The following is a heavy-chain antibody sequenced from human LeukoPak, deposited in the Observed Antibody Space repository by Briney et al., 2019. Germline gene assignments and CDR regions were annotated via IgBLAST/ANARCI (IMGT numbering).Heavy chain of an antibody. Sequence: ASVKVSCKASGYTFTGYYMHWVRQAPGQGLAWMGWINPNRGGTNYAQKFQGRVTMTRDTSISTAYMELSRLRSDDTAVYYCARERIWFGELLYYYYYGMDVWGQGTTVTVSS. CDR2: INPNRGGT. CDR1: GYTFTGYY. D-gene: IGHD3-10*01. CDR3: ARERIWFGELLYYYYYGMDV. J-gene: IGHJ6*02. V-gene: IGHV1-2*02.